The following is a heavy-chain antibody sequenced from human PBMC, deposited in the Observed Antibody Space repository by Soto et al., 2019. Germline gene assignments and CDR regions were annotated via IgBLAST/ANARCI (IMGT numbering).Heavy chain of an antibody. Sequence: ASVKVSCKASGYTFTGYYMQWVRQAPGQGLEWMGWINPNSGGTNYAQKFQGRVTMTRDTSISTAYMELSRLRSDDTAVYYCARGPSIAVAGKGNYFDYWGQGTLVTVSS. CDR3: ARGPSIAVAGKGNYFDY. D-gene: IGHD6-19*01. J-gene: IGHJ4*02. CDR2: INPNSGGT. V-gene: IGHV1-2*02. CDR1: GYTFTGYY.